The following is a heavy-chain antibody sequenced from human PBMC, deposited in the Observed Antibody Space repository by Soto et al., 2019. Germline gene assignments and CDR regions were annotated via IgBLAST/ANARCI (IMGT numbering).Heavy chain of an antibody. J-gene: IGHJ6*02. CDR2: ISGDGSNQ. Sequence: QVQLVESGGGVVQPGRSLRLSCAASGFTFSGYALHWVRQAPGKGLEWVAVISGDGSNQYYADSVKGRFRISRDNSKHKLYLQMNSVRAEDTAVYYCARDLPTLCLTYYTGMDVWGQATTVTVSS. CDR1: GFTFSGYA. V-gene: IGHV3-30-3*01. D-gene: IGHD3-10*02. CDR3: ARDLPTLCLTYYTGMDV.